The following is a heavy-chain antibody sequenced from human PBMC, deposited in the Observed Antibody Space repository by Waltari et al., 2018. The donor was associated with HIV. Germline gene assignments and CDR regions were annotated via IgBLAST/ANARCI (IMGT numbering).Heavy chain of an antibody. CDR3: AKGWQYSSSRGNWYFDL. V-gene: IGHV3-9*01. Sequence: EVQLVESGGGLVQPGRSLRLSCAASGFTFDDYAMHWVRQAPGKGLEWVSGISWNSGSTGYADSVKGRFTISRDNAKNSLYLQMNSLRAEDTALYYCAKGWQYSSSRGNWYFDLWGRGTLVTVSS. CDR1: GFTFDDYA. J-gene: IGHJ2*01. D-gene: IGHD6-6*01. CDR2: ISWNSGST.